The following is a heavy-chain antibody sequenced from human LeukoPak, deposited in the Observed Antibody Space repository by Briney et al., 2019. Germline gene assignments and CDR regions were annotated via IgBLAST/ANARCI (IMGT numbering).Heavy chain of an antibody. CDR3: ARDYYDSSGCYFEYYYYYMDV. D-gene: IGHD3-22*01. J-gene: IGHJ6*03. CDR1: GFTFSSYS. CDR2: ISSSGSTI. V-gene: IGHV3-48*04. Sequence: GGSLRLSCAASGFTFSSYSMNWVRQAPGKGLEWVSYISSSGSTIYYADSVKGRFTISRDNAKNSLYLQMNSLRAEDTAVYYCARDYYDSSGCYFEYYYYYMDVWGKGTTVTISS.